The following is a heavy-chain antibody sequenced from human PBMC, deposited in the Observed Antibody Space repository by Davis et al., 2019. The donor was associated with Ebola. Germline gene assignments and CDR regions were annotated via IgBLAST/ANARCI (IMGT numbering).Heavy chain of an antibody. J-gene: IGHJ4*02. D-gene: IGHD2-2*01. CDR2: IIPIFGTA. Sequence: SVKVSCKASGGTFSSYAISWVRQAPGQGFEWMGGIIPIFGTANYAQKFQGRVTITADESTSTAYMELSSLRSEDTAVYYCARDIVVVPAAISYFDYWGQGTLVTVSS. V-gene: IGHV1-69*13. CDR1: GGTFSSYA. CDR3: ARDIVVVPAAISYFDY.